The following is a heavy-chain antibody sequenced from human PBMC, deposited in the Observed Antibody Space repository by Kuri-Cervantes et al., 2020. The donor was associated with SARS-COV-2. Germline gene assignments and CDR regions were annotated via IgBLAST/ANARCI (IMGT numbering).Heavy chain of an antibody. J-gene: IGHJ4*02. V-gene: IGHV4-34*01. D-gene: IGHD3-22*01. CDR1: GGSFSGYY. CDR2: INHSGST. CDR3: ARGANYYDSSGYYY. Sequence: SETLSLSCAVYGGSFSGYYWSWIRQPPGKGLEWIGEINHSGSTNYNPSLKSRVTISVDTSKNQFSLKLSSVTAADTAVYYCARGANYYDSSGYYYWGQGTLVTVSS.